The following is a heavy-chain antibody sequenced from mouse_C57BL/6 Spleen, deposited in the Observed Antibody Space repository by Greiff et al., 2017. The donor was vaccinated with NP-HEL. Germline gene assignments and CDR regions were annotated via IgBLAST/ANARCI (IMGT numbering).Heavy chain of an antibody. CDR3: ARDYYDGSSYDAMDY. J-gene: IGHJ4*01. Sequence: EVQLVESGGGLVKPGGSLKLSCAASGFTFSSYAMSWVRQTPEKRLEWVATISDGGSYTYYPDNVKGRFTISRDNAKNNLYLQMSHLKSEDTAMYYCARDYYDGSSYDAMDYWGQGTSVTVSS. CDR1: GFTFSSYA. CDR2: ISDGGSYT. D-gene: IGHD1-1*01. V-gene: IGHV5-4*01.